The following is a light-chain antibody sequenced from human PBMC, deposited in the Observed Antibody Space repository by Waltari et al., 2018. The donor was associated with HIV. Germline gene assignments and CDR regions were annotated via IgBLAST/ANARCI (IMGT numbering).Light chain of an antibody. Sequence: QSVLTQPPSVSGAPGQRVTISCTGSSPTPGAPSDVPWYHQLPGSAPKLLIYGNSNRPSGVPDRFSGSKSGTSASLAITELQAEDEADYYCQSYDSSLSGWVFGGGTKLTVL. CDR3: QSYDSSLSGWV. CDR1: SPTPGAPSD. V-gene: IGLV1-40*01. CDR2: GNS. J-gene: IGLJ3*02.